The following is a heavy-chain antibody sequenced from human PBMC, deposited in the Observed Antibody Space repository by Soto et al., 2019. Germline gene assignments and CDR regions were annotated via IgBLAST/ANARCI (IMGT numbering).Heavy chain of an antibody. CDR2: INPNDGGT. V-gene: IGHV1-46*01. Sequence: QVQLVQSGAEVKKPGASVKISCKVSGYTFTSHYMHWVRQAPGQGLEWMGVINPNDGGTTYAQKFQGRGTVTRDTSVSTVYMELSRLRSEDTAVYYCSRVAWQSLDYWVQGTLVTVSS. CDR1: GYTFTSHY. D-gene: IGHD5-12*01. CDR3: SRVAWQSLDY. J-gene: IGHJ4*02.